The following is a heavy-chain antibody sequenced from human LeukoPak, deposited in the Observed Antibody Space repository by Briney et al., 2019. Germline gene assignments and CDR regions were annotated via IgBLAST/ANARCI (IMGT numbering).Heavy chain of an antibody. Sequence: PSETLSLTCTVSGGSISSGGYYWSWIRQHPGKGLEWIGYIYYSGSTYYNPSLKSRITISVDTSKNQFSLKLSSVTAADTAVYYCASGPYDILTAYESYYFDYWGQGTLVTVSS. V-gene: IGHV4-31*03. CDR1: GGSISSGGYY. J-gene: IGHJ4*02. D-gene: IGHD3-9*01. CDR3: ASGPYDILTAYESYYFDY. CDR2: IYYSGST.